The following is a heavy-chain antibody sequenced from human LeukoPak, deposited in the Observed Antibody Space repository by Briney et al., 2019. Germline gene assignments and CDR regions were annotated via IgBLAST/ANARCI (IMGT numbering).Heavy chain of an antibody. CDR1: GYSFTTYW. Sequence: GESLKISCKGSGYSFTTYWIGWVRQMPGKGLEWMGIIYPDDSESRYSPSLQGQVTISADKSISTAYLQWSSLKASDTAMYYCARGPSLLVRNWFDPWGQGPRSPSPQ. J-gene: IGHJ5*02. V-gene: IGHV5-51*01. CDR3: ARGPSLLVRNWFDP. D-gene: IGHD3-10*01. CDR2: IYPDDSES.